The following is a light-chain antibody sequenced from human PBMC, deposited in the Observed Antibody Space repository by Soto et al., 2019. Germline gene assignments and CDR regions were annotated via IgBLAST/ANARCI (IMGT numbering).Light chain of an antibody. CDR3: CSYAGSDSGV. V-gene: IGLV2-23*02. J-gene: IGLJ3*02. Sequence: QSALTQPASVSGSPGQSITISCTGTSSDVGSYKFVSWYQQHPGKAPNLMIYEVSKRPSGVSNRFSGSKSGNTASLTISGLQAGDEADYYCCSYAGSDSGVFGGGTKLTVL. CDR1: SSDVGSYKF. CDR2: EVS.